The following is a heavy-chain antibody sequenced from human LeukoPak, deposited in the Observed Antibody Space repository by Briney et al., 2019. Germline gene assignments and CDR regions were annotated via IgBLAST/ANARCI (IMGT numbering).Heavy chain of an antibody. Sequence: SETLSLTCTVSGGSISSGDYYWSWIRQPPGKGLEWIGYIYYSGSTYYNPSLKSRVTISVDMSKNQFSLKLSSVTAADTAVYYCARDWKDCSSTSCYDGGSYYYYYMDVWGKGPRSPSP. V-gene: IGHV4-30-4*08. CDR2: IYYSGST. J-gene: IGHJ6*03. CDR3: ARDWKDCSSTSCYDGGSYYYYYMDV. D-gene: IGHD2-2*01. CDR1: GGSISSGDYY.